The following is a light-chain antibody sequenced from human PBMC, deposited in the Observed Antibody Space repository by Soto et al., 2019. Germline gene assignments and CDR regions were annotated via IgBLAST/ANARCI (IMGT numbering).Light chain of an antibody. J-gene: IGKJ1*01. Sequence: AIQMTQSPSSLSASVGDSVTITCRASQGIRNELNWYQQRPGKAPKLLIYAASTLQSGVPSRFSGSGSGTDFTLTISSLQPEDFATYYCLQDYNYPLKFGQGTKVEIK. CDR2: AAS. CDR1: QGIRNE. V-gene: IGKV1-6*01. CDR3: LQDYNYPLK.